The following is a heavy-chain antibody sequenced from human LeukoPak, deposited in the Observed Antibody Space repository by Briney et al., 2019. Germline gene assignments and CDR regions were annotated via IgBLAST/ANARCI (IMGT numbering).Heavy chain of an antibody. CDR3: ARDRGSRDGYNS. CDR2: IIPILGIA. CDR1: GYTFTSYY. Sequence: SVKVSCKASGYTFTSYYMHWVRQAPGQGLEWMGRIIPILGIANYAQKFQGRVTITADKSTSTAYMELSSLRSEDTAVYYCARDRGSRDGYNSWGQGTLVTASS. D-gene: IGHD5-24*01. J-gene: IGHJ4*02. V-gene: IGHV1-69*04.